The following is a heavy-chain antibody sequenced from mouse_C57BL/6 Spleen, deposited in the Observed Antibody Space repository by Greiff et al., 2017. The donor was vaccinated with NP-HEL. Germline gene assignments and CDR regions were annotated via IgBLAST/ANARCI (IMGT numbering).Heavy chain of an antibody. Sequence: EVMLVESGGGLVQPGGSLSLSCAASGFTFTDYYMSWVRQPPGKALEWLGFIRNKANGYTTEYSASVKGRFTISRDNSQSILYLQMNALRDEDGDTYYCATPGDPRTTGAMDYGGQGTSVTVSS. CDR1: GFTFTDYY. D-gene: IGHD2-12*01. CDR2: IRNKANGYTT. V-gene: IGHV7-3*01. CDR3: ATPGDPRTTGAMDY. J-gene: IGHJ4*01.